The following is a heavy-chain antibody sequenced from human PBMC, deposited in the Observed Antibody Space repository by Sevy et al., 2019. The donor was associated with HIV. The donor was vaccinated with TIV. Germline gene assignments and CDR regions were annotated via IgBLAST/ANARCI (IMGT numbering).Heavy chain of an antibody. D-gene: IGHD3-10*01. J-gene: IGHJ5*02. CDR1: GFTFSIYT. V-gene: IGHV3-21*01. CDR2: ISSSSSYI. CDR3: ARSLGNYYGSGTYQEDWFDP. Sequence: GGSLRLSCAASGFTFSIYTMNWVRQAPGKGLEWVSSISSSSSYIYYTDSVKGRFSISRDNAKNALFLQMNSLRAEDTAVYYCARSLGNYYGSGTYQEDWFDPWGQGTLVTVSS.